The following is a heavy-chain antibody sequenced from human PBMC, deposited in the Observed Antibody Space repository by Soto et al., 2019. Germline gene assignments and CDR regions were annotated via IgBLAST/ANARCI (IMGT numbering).Heavy chain of an antibody. V-gene: IGHV3-30*18. CDR1: GFTFSSYG. Sequence: GGSLRLSCAASGFTFSSYGIHWVRQAPGKGLEWVAVISYDGSNKYYADSVKGRFTISRDNSKNTLYLQMDSLRAEDTAVYYCAKEVDSSNVWGQGTTVTVSS. CDR2: ISYDGSNK. D-gene: IGHD6-19*01. CDR3: AKEVDSSNV. J-gene: IGHJ6*02.